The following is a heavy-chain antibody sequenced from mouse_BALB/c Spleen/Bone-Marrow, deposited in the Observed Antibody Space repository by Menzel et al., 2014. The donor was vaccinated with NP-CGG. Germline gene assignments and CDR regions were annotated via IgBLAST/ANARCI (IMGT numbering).Heavy chain of an antibody. D-gene: IGHD2-4*01. Sequence: QVQLQQSGAELGMPGASVKMSCKASGYTFTDNWIYWVKQRPGQGLEWIGAIDTSDSYTNFNQKFMGKASLTVDASSSTAYMQVSSLTSDVSAVYYCARGGHDFSLDYWGQGTSVTVSS. V-gene: IGHV1-69*01. CDR2: IDTSDSYT. CDR1: GYTFTDNW. J-gene: IGHJ4*01. CDR3: ARGGHDFSLDY.